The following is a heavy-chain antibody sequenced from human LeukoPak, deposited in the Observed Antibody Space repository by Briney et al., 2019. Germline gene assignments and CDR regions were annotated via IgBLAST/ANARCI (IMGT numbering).Heavy chain of an antibody. D-gene: IGHD3-9*01. CDR2: INSDGSST. Sequence: PGGSLRLSCAASGFTFRSYWMHWVCQAPGKGLVWVSRINSDGSSTSYADSVKGRFTISRDNSKNTLYLQMNSLRAEDTAVYYCAKQGRDWLRDYYYYMDVWGKGTTVTISS. J-gene: IGHJ6*03. CDR3: AKQGRDWLRDYYYYMDV. CDR1: GFTFRSYW. V-gene: IGHV3-74*01.